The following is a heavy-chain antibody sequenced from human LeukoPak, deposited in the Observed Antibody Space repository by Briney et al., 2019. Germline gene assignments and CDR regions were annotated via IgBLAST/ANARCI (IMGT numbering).Heavy chain of an antibody. D-gene: IGHD6-19*01. J-gene: IGHJ4*02. V-gene: IGHV3-23*01. CDR1: GFTFSSYA. CDR2: ISGGGGST. Sequence: GGSLRLSCAASGFTFSSYAMSWVRQAPGKGLEWVSAISGGGGSTYSADSVKGRFTISRDNSKNTLYLQMNSLRADDTAVYYCANPGRYSSGWVFPPCFDYWGQGTLVTVSS. CDR3: ANPGRYSSGWVFPPCFDY.